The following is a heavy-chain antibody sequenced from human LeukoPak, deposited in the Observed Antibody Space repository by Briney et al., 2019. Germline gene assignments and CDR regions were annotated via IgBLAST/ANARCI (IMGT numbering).Heavy chain of an antibody. J-gene: IGHJ5*02. CDR1: GYSISSGYY. CDR2: IYHSGGT. CDR3: ARHETVVVPPFDP. Sequence: SETLSLTCAVSGYSISSGYYWGWIRQPPGKGLEWIGSIYHSGGTYYNPYLKSRVTISVDTSKNQFSLKLSSVTAADTAVYYCARHETVVVPPFDPWGQGTLVTVSS. V-gene: IGHV4-38-2*01. D-gene: IGHD2-2*01.